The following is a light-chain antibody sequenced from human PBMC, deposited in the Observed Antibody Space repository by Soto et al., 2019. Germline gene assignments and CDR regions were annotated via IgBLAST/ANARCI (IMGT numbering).Light chain of an antibody. CDR3: SSYTSSSPVV. CDR2: DVT. V-gene: IGLV2-14*01. CDR1: SSDVGRYNY. Sequence: QLVLTHPASVSGSPGQSITISCTGTSSDVGRYNYVSWYQQHAGKAPKLLVYDVTRRPSGISNRFSGSKSGNTASLTISGLQAEDEADYYCSSYTSSSPVVFGGGTKLTVL. J-gene: IGLJ2*01.